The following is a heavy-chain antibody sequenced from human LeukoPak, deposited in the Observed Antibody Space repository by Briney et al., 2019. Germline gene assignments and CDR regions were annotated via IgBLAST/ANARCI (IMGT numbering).Heavy chain of an antibody. CDR1: GGSISSGGYY. Sequence: SETLSLTCTVSGGSISSGGYYWSWIRQHPGKGLEWIGYIYYSGSTYYNPSLKSRVTISVDTSKNQFSLKLSSVTAADTAVYYCARERIHFGSGGHYYGMDVWGKGTTVTVSS. J-gene: IGHJ6*04. CDR3: ARERIHFGSGGHYYGMDV. CDR2: IYYSGST. D-gene: IGHD3-10*01. V-gene: IGHV4-31*03.